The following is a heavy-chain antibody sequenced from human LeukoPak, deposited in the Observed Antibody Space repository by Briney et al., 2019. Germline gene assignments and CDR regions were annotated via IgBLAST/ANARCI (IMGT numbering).Heavy chain of an antibody. V-gene: IGHV1-69*13. J-gene: IGHJ4*02. Sequence: GASVKVSCKTSGYTFSDYFMQWVRQAPGQGLEWMGGIIPIFGTANYAQKFQGRVTITADESTSTAYMELSSLRSEDTAVYYCATGREVVSTSAAVYDYWGQGTLVTVSS. CDR1: GYTFSDYF. CDR2: IIPIFGTA. D-gene: IGHD2/OR15-2a*01. CDR3: ATGREVVSTSAAVYDY.